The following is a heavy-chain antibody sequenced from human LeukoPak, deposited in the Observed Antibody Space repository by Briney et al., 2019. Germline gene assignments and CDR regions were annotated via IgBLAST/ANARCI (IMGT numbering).Heavy chain of an antibody. CDR3: ARDRLASIAARPLDY. V-gene: IGHV3-21*01. CDR2: ISSSSDYI. D-gene: IGHD6-6*01. CDR1: GFTFNNYI. J-gene: IGHJ4*02. Sequence: PGGSLRLSCAASGFTFNNYIMNWVRQAPGKGLEWVSSISSSSDYIYYADSVKGRFTISRDNAKNSLYLQMNSLRAEDTAVYYCARDRLASIAARPLDYWGQGTLVTVSS.